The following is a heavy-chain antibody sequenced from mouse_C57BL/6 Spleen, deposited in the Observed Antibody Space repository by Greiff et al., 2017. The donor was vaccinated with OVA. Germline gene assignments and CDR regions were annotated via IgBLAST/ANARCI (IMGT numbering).Heavy chain of an antibody. D-gene: IGHD2-3*01. CDR3: TRGWIPYYYAMDY. J-gene: IGHJ4*01. CDR1: GYTFTSYW. Sequence: EVQLQESGTVLARPGASVKMSCKTSGYTFTSYWMHWVKQRPGQGLEWIGDIYPGNSDTSYNQKFKGKAKLTAGTSASTAYMELSSLTNEDSAVYYCTRGWIPYYYAMDYWGQGTSVTVSS. CDR2: IYPGNSDT. V-gene: IGHV1-5*01.